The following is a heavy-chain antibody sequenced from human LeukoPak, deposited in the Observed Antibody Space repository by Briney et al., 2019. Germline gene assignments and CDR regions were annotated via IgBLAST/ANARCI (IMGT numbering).Heavy chain of an antibody. CDR1: GFTFSSYS. CDR2: ISSSSSYI. Sequence: GGSLRLSCAASGFTFSSYSMNWVRQAPGKGLEWVSSISSSSSYIYYADSVKGRFTISRDNAKNTLYLQMNSLRAEDTAVYYCASNVDTATRAYWGQGTLVTVSS. D-gene: IGHD5-18*01. CDR3: ASNVDTATRAY. V-gene: IGHV3-21*01. J-gene: IGHJ4*02.